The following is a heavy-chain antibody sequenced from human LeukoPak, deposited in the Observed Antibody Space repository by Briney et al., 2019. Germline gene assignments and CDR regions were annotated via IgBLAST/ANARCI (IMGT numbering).Heavy chain of an antibody. CDR2: ISHDGSNK. J-gene: IGHJ3*02. V-gene: IGHV3-30*04. Sequence: GGSLRLSCAASGFTFSSYEMNWVRQAPGKGLEWVAAISHDGSNKYSADSVKGRFTISRDNSKNTLYLQMNSLRAEDTAVYYCARDGAKYYYDSSGPLYAFDIWGQGTMVTVSS. CDR3: ARDGAKYYYDSSGPLYAFDI. D-gene: IGHD3-22*01. CDR1: GFTFSSYE.